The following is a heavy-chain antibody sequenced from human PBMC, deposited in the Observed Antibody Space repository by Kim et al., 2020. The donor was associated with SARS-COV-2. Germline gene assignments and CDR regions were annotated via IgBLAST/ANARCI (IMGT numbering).Heavy chain of an antibody. J-gene: IGHJ3*02. CDR2: IYPGDSDT. V-gene: IGHV5-51*01. CDR3: ARPKWEFYDAFDI. Sequence: GESLKISCKGSGYSFTNYWIGWVRQMPGKGLEWMGIIYPGDSDTRYSPSFQGQVTISADKSINTAYLQWSSLKASDTAMYYCARPKWEFYDAFDIWGQGTMVTVYS. CDR1: GYSFTNYW. D-gene: IGHD3-10*01.